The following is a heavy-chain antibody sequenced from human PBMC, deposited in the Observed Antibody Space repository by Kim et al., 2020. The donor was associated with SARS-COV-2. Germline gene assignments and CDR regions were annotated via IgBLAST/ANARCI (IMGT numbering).Heavy chain of an antibody. V-gene: IGHV3-7*03. D-gene: IGHD3-16*01. CDR2: INQDGGVN. J-gene: IGHJ4*02. CDR1: GFSFTSYW. Sequence: GGSLRLSCAASGFSFTSYWMRWVRQAPGQGLEWVATINQDGGVNYYADSVRGRFTISRDNAKNTLYLQMNSLRAEDTAVYYCARGSGLLGVDYWGQGTLVTVSS. CDR3: ARGSGLLGVDY.